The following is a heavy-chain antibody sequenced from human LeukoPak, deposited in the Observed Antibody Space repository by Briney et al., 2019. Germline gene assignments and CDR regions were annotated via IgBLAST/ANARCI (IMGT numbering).Heavy chain of an antibody. CDR1: CDSFSDYY. V-gene: IGHV4-34*01. CDR3: ARVLEGSSGQHWYFDL. J-gene: IGHJ2*01. CDR2: INHSGST. Sequence: PSETLSLTCAVYCDSFSDYYWSWIRQPPGKGLEWIGEINHSGSTNYNPSLKSRVTISVDTSKNQFSLRLSSVTAADTAVYYCARVLEGSSGQHWYFDLWGRGTLVTVSS. D-gene: IGHD6-19*01.